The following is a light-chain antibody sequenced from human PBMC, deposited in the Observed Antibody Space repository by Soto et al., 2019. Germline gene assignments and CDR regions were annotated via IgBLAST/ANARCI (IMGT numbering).Light chain of an antibody. CDR2: GAS. Sequence: DIQMTQSPPSLSASVGDRVTITCRASQGIGNYLAWYQQKPGKVPKLLIYGASTLQSGVPSRFSGSGSGTDFTLTISSLRPEDFATYYCQKYNRGPRTFGPGTRVEIK. CDR3: QKYNRGPRT. CDR1: QGIGNY. J-gene: IGKJ1*01. V-gene: IGKV1-27*01.